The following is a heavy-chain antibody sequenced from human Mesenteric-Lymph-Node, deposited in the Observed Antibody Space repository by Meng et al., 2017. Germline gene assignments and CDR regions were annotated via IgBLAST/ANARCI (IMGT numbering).Heavy chain of an antibody. CDR3: ARWGFPDY. CDR1: GYSIISNFY. D-gene: IGHD3-16*01. Sequence: SETLSLSCTVSGYSIISNFYWGWVRQTPGKGLEWIGTIYHSGSIYYNPSLTSRVTISVDTSKNQFSLKGSAVTAADTAVYYCARWGFPDYWGQGTLVTVSS. V-gene: IGHV4-38-2*02. CDR2: IYHSGSI. J-gene: IGHJ4*02.